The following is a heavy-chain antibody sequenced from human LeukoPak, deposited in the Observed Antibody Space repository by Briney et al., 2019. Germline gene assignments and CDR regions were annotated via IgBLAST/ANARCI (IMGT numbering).Heavy chain of an antibody. CDR1: GFTFSSYS. CDR3: ARDPSSSPFPYNDY. V-gene: IGHV3-7*01. J-gene: IGHJ4*02. CDR2: IKQDGSEK. D-gene: IGHD6-6*01. Sequence: GGSLRLSCAASGFTFSSYSMNWVRQAPGKGLEWVANIKQDGSEKYYVDSVKGRFTISRDNAKNSLYLQMNSLRAEDTAVYYCARDPSSSPFPYNDYWGQGTLVTVSS.